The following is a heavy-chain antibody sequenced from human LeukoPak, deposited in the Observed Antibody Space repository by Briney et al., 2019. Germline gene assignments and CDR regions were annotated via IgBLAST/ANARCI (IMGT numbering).Heavy chain of an antibody. CDR3: ARQGYGVTSQGAADY. J-gene: IGHJ4*02. V-gene: IGHV1-18*01. D-gene: IGHD4-23*01. CDR1: GYTFTSYG. Sequence: ASVKVSCKSSGYTFTSYGISWVRQAPGQGLEWMGWISAYNGNTNYAQNLQGRVTLTTDTSTSTAYMEMRSLRSDDTAVYYCARQGYGVTSQGAADYWGQGNLVTVSS. CDR2: ISAYNGNT.